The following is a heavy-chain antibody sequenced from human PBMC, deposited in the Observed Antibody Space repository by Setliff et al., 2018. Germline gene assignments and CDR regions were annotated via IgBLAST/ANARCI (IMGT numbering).Heavy chain of an antibody. CDR1: GFSFTTYT. CDR3: ARWRSSSPDDF. V-gene: IGHV3-21*01. Sequence: GGSLRLSCAASGFSFTTYTMNWIRQAPGQGLEWVSSIDTSSTWIYYADSVRGRFTISRDNAKNSLYLQMDSLRDEDTAVYYCARWRSSSPDDFWGQGTLVTVSS. D-gene: IGHD6-6*01. J-gene: IGHJ4*02. CDR2: IDTSSTWI.